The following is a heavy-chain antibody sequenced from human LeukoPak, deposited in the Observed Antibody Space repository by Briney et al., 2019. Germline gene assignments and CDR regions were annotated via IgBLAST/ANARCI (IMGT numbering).Heavy chain of an antibody. CDR3: ARAGREDGDYENYFDY. CDR1: GGSISSGGYY. Sequence: PSETLSLTCTVSGGSISSGGYYWSWIRQPPGKGLEWIGYIYYGGSAYYNPSLKSRVTISVDTSKNQFSLKLSSVTAADTAVYYCARAGREDGDYENYFDYWGQGTLVTVSS. D-gene: IGHD4-17*01. V-gene: IGHV4-30-4*08. J-gene: IGHJ4*02. CDR2: IYYGGSA.